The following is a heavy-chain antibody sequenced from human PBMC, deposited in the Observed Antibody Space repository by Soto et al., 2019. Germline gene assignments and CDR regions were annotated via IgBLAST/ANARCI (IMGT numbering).Heavy chain of an antibody. V-gene: IGHV4-4*02. CDR3: ARAIRYYYYYGMDV. CDR2: IYHSGST. Sequence: TEALSLTCAVSGGSISGSNWWSWFRQPPGKGLEWIGEIYHSGSTNYNPSLKSRVTISVDKSKNQFSLKLSSVTAADTAVYYCARAIRYYYYYGMDVLGQGTTVTVSS. J-gene: IGHJ6*02. CDR1: GGSISGSNW.